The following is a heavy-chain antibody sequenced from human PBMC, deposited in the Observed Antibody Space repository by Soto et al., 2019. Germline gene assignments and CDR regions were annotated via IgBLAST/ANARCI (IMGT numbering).Heavy chain of an antibody. V-gene: IGHV4-34*01. CDR1: GGSFSGYH. CDR3: ARGSGRGNGWGTYFYYGMDV. CDR2: INHSGST. J-gene: IGHJ6*02. D-gene: IGHD6-19*01. Sequence: QVQLQQWGAGLLKPSETLSLTCAVYGGSFSGYHWSWIRQPPGKGLEWIGEINHSGSTSYNPALKTRVTISVDTSKNQFSLKVPSVTAADTAAYYCARGSGRGNGWGTYFYYGMDVWGQGTTVTVSS.